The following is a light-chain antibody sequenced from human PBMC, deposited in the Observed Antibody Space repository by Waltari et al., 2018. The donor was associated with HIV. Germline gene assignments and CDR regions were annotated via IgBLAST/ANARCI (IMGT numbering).Light chain of an antibody. CDR1: TSDVRGYNY. CDR3: SSYTSSSTPYV. Sequence: QSALTQPASVSGSPGQSITISCTGTTSDVRGYNYVSCHQQHPGKAPKLMIHEVSNRPSGVSNRFSGSKSGNTASLTISGLQAEDEADYYYSSYTSSSTPYVFGTGTKVTVL. CDR2: EVS. V-gene: IGLV2-14*01. J-gene: IGLJ1*01.